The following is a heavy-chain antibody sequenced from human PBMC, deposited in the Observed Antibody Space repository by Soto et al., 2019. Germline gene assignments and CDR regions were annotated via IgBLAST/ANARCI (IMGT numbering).Heavy chain of an antibody. D-gene: IGHD3-10*01. Sequence: TLSLTCTVSGGSISSGGYYWSWSRQQLGKGLEWIGYIYYIASTSYNPSLTSPVSLSVDTSKNPSSLKLSSVTAADTAVYYCESFYMVRAVIGAFAIWGQGTMVTVSS. CDR1: GGSISSGGYY. CDR2: IYYIAST. CDR3: ESFYMVRAVIGAFAI. V-gene: IGHV4-31*02. J-gene: IGHJ3*02.